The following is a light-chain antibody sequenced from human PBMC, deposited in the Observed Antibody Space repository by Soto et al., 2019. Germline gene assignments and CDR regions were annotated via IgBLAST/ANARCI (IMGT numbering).Light chain of an antibody. CDR2: DNN. V-gene: IGLV1-51*01. CDR1: TSNIGNNY. CDR3: GTWDSSLSAVV. J-gene: IGLJ3*02. Sequence: QSVLTQPPSVSAAPGPKVTISCSGSTSNIGNNYVSWYQQLPGTAPKLLIYDNNMRPSGIPDRFSGSKSDTSATLGITGLQTGDGADYFCGTWDSSLSAVVFGGGTKLTVL.